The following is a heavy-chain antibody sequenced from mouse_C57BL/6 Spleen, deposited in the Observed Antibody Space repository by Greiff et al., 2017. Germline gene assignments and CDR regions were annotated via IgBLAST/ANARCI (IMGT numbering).Heavy chain of an antibody. Sequence: EVQLQESGPGLVKPSQSLSLTCSVTGYSITSGYYWNWIRQFPGNKLEWMGYISYDGSNNYNPSLKNRISITRDTSKNQFFLKLNSVTTEDTATYYCARIYDYGAWFAYWGQGTLVTVSA. J-gene: IGHJ3*01. CDR1: GYSITSGYY. D-gene: IGHD2-4*01. CDR3: ARIYDYGAWFAY. V-gene: IGHV3-6*01. CDR2: ISYDGSN.